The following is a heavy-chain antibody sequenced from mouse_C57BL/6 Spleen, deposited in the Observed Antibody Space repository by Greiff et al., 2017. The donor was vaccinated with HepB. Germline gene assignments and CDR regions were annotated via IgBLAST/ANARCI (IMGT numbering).Heavy chain of an antibody. V-gene: IGHV1-26*01. J-gene: IGHJ3*01. CDR1: GYTFTDYY. CDR2: INPNNGGT. D-gene: IGHD1-1*01. CDR3: ARASYGSSYKFAY. Sequence: EVQLQQSGPELVKPGASVKISCKASGYTFTDYYMNWVKQSHGKSLEWIGDINPNNGGTSYNQKFKGKATLTVDKSSSTAYMELRSLTSEDSAVYYCARASYGSSYKFAYWGQGTLVTVSA.